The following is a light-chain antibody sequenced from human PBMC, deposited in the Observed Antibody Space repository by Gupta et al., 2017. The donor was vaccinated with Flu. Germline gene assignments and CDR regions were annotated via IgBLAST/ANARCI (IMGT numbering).Light chain of an antibody. CDR2: YKSDSDK. Sequence: VLTQPSSLSASPGASASLTCTLRSGFDVGTYKIYWFQQKPGSPPQYPRKYKSDSDKEQGSGVPSRFSGSKDASANAGILLISGLQAEDEDDYYCMIWHSSTWVFGGGTKLTVL. CDR3: MIWHSSTWV. V-gene: IGLV5-45*03. J-gene: IGLJ3*02. CDR1: SGFDVGTYK.